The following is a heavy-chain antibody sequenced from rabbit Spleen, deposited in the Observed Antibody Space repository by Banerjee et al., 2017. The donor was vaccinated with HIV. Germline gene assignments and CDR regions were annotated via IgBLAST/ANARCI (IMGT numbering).Heavy chain of an antibody. CDR2: IYAGSSGVT. CDR1: GFSFSNNYY. V-gene: IGHV1S40*01. D-gene: IGHD1-1*01. Sequence: QSLEESGGDLVKPGASLTLTCTASGFSFSNNYYMCWVRQAPGKGLEWIACIYAGSSGVTYYANWAKGRFTISKTSSTTVTLQMTRLTAADTATYFCARDTSTSFSSYGMDLWGPGTLVTVS. J-gene: IGHJ6*01. CDR3: ARDTSTSFSSYGMDL.